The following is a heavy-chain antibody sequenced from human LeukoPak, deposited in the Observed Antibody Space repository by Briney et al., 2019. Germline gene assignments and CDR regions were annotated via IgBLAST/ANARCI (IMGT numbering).Heavy chain of an antibody. V-gene: IGHV3-23*01. CDR3: AKGGLSITIFGVVINWFDP. Sequence: SGGSLRLSCAASGFTFSSYAMTWVRQAPGKGLEWVPAIGGSGGSSYYADSVKGRFTISRDNSKNTLYLQMNSLRAEDTAVYYCAKGGLSITIFGVVINWFDPWGQGTLVTVSS. CDR2: IGGSGGSS. D-gene: IGHD3-3*01. CDR1: GFTFSSYA. J-gene: IGHJ5*02.